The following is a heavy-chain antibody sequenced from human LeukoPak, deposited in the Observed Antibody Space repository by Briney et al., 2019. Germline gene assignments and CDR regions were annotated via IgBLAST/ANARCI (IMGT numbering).Heavy chain of an antibody. CDR2: IYTSGST. V-gene: IGHV4-4*07. CDR3: ARDHCTNGVCYEGRVYFDY. J-gene: IGHJ4*02. D-gene: IGHD2-8*01. Sequence: PSETLSLTCTVSGGSISSYYWSWIRQPAGKGLEWIGRIYTSGSTNYNPSLKSRVTMSVDTSKNQFSLKLSSVTAADTAVYYCARDHCTNGVCYEGRVYFDYWGQGTLVTVSS. CDR1: GGSISSYY.